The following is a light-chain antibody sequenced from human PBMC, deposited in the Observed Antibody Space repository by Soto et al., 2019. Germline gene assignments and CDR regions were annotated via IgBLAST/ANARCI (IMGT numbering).Light chain of an antibody. CDR2: DAS. Sequence: EIVLTQSPATLSLSPGERATLSCRASQSVSRNLAWYQQKPGQAPRLLIYDASNRATGIPARFSGSGSGTDFTLTISSLEPEDLAVYYCQQRSNWPITFGQGTRLEIK. CDR1: QSVSRN. CDR3: QQRSNWPIT. J-gene: IGKJ5*01. V-gene: IGKV3-11*01.